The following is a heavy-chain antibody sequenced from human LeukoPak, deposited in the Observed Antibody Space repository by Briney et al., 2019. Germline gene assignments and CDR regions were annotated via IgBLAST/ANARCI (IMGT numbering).Heavy chain of an antibody. CDR1: GGSISSGGYY. D-gene: IGHD2-2*01. Sequence: SQTLSLTCTVSGGSISSGGYYWSWIRQHPGQGLEWIGYIYYSGSTYYNPSLKSRVTISVDTSKNQFSLKLSSVTAADTAVYYCARGSSCSSTSCYRAGMDVWGQGTTVTVSS. V-gene: IGHV4-31*03. CDR3: ARGSSCSSTSCYRAGMDV. J-gene: IGHJ6*02. CDR2: IYYSGST.